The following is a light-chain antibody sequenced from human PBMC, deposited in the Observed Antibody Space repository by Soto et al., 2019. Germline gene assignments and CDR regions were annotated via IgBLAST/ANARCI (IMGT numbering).Light chain of an antibody. J-gene: IGKJ3*01. V-gene: IGKV1-39*01. CDR1: ESISNK. CDR2: AAS. CDR3: QQGYRTPFT. Sequence: DIEMTQSPSSVSASVGDRITITCRASESISNKLNRYQQKPGKAPALLISAASRLHSGVPSRFSGSGSGTDFTLTISSLQHEDFASYYCQQGYRTPFTFGPGTKVDFK.